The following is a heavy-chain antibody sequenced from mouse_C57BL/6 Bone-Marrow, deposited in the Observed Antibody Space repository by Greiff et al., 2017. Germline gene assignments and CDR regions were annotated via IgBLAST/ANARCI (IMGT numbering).Heavy chain of an antibody. J-gene: IGHJ4*01. CDR1: GFSLTSYG. CDR3: ARTHLLWLRRGAMDY. Sequence: VKLMESGPGLVQPSQSLSITCTVSGFSLTSYGVHWVRQSPGKGLEWLGVIWSGGSTDYNAAFISRLSISKDNSKSQVFFKMNSLQADDTAIYYCARTHLLWLRRGAMDYWGQGTSVTVSS. V-gene: IGHV2-2*01. D-gene: IGHD2-2*01. CDR2: IWSGGST.